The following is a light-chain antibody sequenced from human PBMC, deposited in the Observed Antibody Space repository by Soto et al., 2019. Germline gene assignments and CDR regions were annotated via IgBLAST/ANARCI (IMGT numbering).Light chain of an antibody. J-gene: IGLJ2*01. CDR1: RSDVGGYNF. V-gene: IGLV2-14*03. Sequence: QSALTQPASVSGSPGQSITISCTGTRSDVGGYNFVSWYQHHPGKAPKLMIYDVSSRPSGVSNRFSGSKSGNTASLTISGLQAEDEADYYCSSYTSGTTVVFGGGTKLTVL. CDR3: SSYTSGTTVV. CDR2: DVS.